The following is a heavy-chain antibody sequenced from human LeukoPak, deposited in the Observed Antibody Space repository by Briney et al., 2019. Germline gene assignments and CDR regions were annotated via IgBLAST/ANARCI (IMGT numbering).Heavy chain of an antibody. CDR1: GDTFSSYA. CDR3: ATTGEDIYYYYMDV. J-gene: IGHJ6*03. V-gene: IGHV1-69*13. Sequence: RASVKVSCKASGDTFSSYAISWVRQAPGQGLEWLGGIIPVLSTANYAQKFQDRVTITADESTSTTYMELSSLKSEDTAVYYCATTGEDIYYYYMDVWGKGTTVTISS. D-gene: IGHD3-16*01. CDR2: IIPVLSTA.